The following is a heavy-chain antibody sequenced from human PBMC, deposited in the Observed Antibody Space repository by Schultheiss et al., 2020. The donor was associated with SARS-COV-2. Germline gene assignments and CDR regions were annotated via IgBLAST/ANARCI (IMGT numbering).Heavy chain of an antibody. CDR3: AKVGSGSYAPR. J-gene: IGHJ4*02. CDR1: GFTFSSYS. D-gene: IGHD1-26*01. V-gene: IGHV3-21*04. CDR2: ISSSSGYI. Sequence: GESLKISCAASGFTFSSYSMNWVRQAPGKGLEWVSSISSSSGYIYYADSVKGRFTISRDNAKNSLYLQMNSLRAEDTAVYYCAKVGSGSYAPRWGQGTLVTVSS.